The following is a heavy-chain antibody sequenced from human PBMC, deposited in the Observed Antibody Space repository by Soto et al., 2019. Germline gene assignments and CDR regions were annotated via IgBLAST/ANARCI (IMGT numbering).Heavy chain of an antibody. CDR1: GFTFSSYG. Sequence: QVQLVESGGGVVQPGRSLRLSCAASGFTFSSYGMHWVRQAPGKGLEWVAVIWYDGSNKYYADSVKGRFTISRDNSKNTLYLQMNSLRAEDTAVYYCARDFRFLEWFTAEYFQHWGQGTLVTVSS. CDR3: ARDFRFLEWFTAEYFQH. D-gene: IGHD3-3*01. CDR2: IWYDGSNK. V-gene: IGHV3-33*01. J-gene: IGHJ1*01.